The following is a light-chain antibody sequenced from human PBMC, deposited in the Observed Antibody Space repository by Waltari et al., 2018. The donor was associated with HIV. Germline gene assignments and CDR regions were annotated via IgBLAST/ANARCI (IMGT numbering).Light chain of an antibody. CDR1: SGSSNYK. Sequence: QPVLTQPPSASASLGASVTPTCTLSSGSSNYKVDWYPQRTGKGPRFVMRVGTGGIVGSKGDGIPDRFSVLGSGLNRYLTIKNIQEEDESDYHCGADHGSGSNFVYVFGTGTKVTVL. CDR2: VGTGGIVG. CDR3: GADHGSGSNFVYV. V-gene: IGLV9-49*01. J-gene: IGLJ1*01.